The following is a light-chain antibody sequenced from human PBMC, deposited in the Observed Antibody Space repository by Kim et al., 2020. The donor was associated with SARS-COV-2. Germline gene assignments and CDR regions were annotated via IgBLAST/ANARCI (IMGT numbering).Light chain of an antibody. CDR1: NIGGKS. J-gene: IGLJ3*02. Sequence: SYELTQPPSVSVAPGKTAKITCAGNNIGGKSVHWYQQKSGQAPVMVIYFDTERPSRTPDRFSGSNSGNAATLTISRVEAGDEADYYCQVWDSGSDHQVFGGGTKLSVL. CDR3: QVWDSGSDHQV. V-gene: IGLV3-21*04. CDR2: FDT.